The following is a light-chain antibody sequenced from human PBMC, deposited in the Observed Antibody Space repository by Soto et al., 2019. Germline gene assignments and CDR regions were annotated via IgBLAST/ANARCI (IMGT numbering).Light chain of an antibody. Sequence: IVLTQSPGTLSLSPGERGALSCRASQSVSSNYVAWYQQKPSQAPRLLISGASNRATGTPDRFRGSGSGTDFTLTITRLEPEDFAVYYCHQYGSAPLTFGQGTKVDIK. CDR1: QSVSSNY. V-gene: IGKV3-20*01. CDR3: HQYGSAPLT. J-gene: IGKJ1*01. CDR2: GAS.